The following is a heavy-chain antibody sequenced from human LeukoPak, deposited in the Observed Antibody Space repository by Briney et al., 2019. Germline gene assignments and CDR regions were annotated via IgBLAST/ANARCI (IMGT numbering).Heavy chain of an antibody. CDR3: TRRALRSGGKYFDL. D-gene: IGHD4-17*01. Sequence: SETLSLTCTVSGGSISSSSYYWSWIRQPPGKGLEWIGYIYYRGSTNYNPSLKSRVIISVDTSKNQFSLKLSSVTAADTAVYYCTRRALRSGGKYFDLWGRGTLVTVSS. CDR1: GGSISSSSYY. V-gene: IGHV4-61*05. CDR2: IYYRGST. J-gene: IGHJ2*01.